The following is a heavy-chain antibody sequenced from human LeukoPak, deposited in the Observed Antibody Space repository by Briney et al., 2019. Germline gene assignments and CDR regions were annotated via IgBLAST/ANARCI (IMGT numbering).Heavy chain of an antibody. CDR2: IKQDGREK. J-gene: IGHJ4*02. V-gene: IGHV3-7*03. D-gene: IGHD2-15*01. Sequence: PGGSPRLSCAASGFTFSTYWMSWVCQAPGEGRGWGAGIKQDGREKYYVDSAKGRFTISTDNAKNSLYLQMNSLRAEDTAVYYCARARYCSGGNCYSDYWGQGTLVTVSS. CDR1: GFTFSTYW. CDR3: ARARYCSGGNCYSDY.